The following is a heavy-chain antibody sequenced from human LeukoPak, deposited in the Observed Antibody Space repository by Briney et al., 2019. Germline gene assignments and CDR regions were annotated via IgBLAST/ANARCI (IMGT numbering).Heavy chain of an antibody. CDR3: ARDLSSSTSCYSY. J-gene: IGHJ4*02. D-gene: IGHD2-2*01. CDR1: GFTFSSHS. CDR2: ISPSGNYI. V-gene: IGHV3-21*01. Sequence: GGSLRLSCAASGFTFSSHSMNWVRQAPGKGLEWVSSISPSGNYIYYAGSVEGRFTISRDNAKNSLYLQMNSLRAEDTAVYYCARDLSSSTSCYSYWGQGTLVTVSS.